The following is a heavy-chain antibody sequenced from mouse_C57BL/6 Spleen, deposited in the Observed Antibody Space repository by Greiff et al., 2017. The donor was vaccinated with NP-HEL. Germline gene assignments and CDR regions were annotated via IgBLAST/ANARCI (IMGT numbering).Heavy chain of an antibody. V-gene: IGHV1-18*01. CDR3: ARLGGSSFEGYFDV. J-gene: IGHJ1*03. Sequence: EVQLQQSGPELVKPGASVKIPCKASGYTFTDYNMDWVKQSHGKSLEWIGDINPNNGGTIYNQKFKGKATLTVDKSSSTAYMELRSLTSEDTAVYYCARLGGSSFEGYFDVWGTGTTVTVSS. D-gene: IGHD1-1*01. CDR2: INPNNGGT. CDR1: GYTFTDYN.